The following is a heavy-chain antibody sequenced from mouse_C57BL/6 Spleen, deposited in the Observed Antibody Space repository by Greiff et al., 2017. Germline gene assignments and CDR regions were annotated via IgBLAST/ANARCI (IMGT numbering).Heavy chain of an antibody. CDR2: INPGSGGT. Sequence: QVQLQQSGAELVRPGTSVKVSCKASGYAFTNYLIEWVKQRPGPGLEWIGVINPGSGGTNYNEKFKGKATLTADKSSSTAYMQLSSLTSEDSAVYFCARGTIYDGYPYAMDYWGQGTSVTVSS. J-gene: IGHJ4*01. D-gene: IGHD2-3*01. CDR1: GYAFTNYL. CDR3: ARGTIYDGYPYAMDY. V-gene: IGHV1-54*01.